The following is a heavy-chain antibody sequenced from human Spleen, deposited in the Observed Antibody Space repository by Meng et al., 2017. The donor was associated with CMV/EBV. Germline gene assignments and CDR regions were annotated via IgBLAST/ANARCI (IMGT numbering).Heavy chain of an antibody. D-gene: IGHD3-16*02. CDR2: ISDSGATT. J-gene: IGHJ4*02. Sequence: GESLKISCAASGFTFSSYATSWVRQVPGKGPEWVSAISDSGATTYYADSVKGRFTISRDNSKNTLYLQMNSLRVEDTALYYCAKGLDGYVWGTYRLFDHWGQGTLVTVSS. CDR3: AKGLDGYVWGTYRLFDH. V-gene: IGHV3-23*01. CDR1: GFTFSSYA.